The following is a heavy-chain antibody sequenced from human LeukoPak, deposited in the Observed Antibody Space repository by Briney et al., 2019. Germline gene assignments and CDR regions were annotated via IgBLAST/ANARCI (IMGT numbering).Heavy chain of an antibody. CDR2: IYYRGST. Sequence: SETLSLTCTVSGASITSGSYYWGWIRQSPGKGLEWIGSIYYRGSTYYNPSLKSRVTIAVDTSKNQFSLKLSSVTAADTAVYYCARVSISLFGVVTAHFDSWGQGTLVAVSS. J-gene: IGHJ4*02. CDR1: GASITSGSYY. V-gene: IGHV4-39*01. CDR3: ARVSISLFGVVTAHFDS. D-gene: IGHD3-3*01.